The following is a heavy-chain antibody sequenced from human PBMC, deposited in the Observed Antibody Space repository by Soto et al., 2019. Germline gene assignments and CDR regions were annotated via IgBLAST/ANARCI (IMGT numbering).Heavy chain of an antibody. D-gene: IGHD4-17*01. CDR1: GGSISSGDYY. CDR2: IYYTGST. Sequence: SETLSLTCNVSGGSISSGDYYWTWIRQSPGKGLEWIGYIYYTGSTYYNPSLRSRVTISVDTSKNQFSLSLNSVTAADSAVYYCARAIAVTTPWFDPWGQGPLVTVSS. CDR3: ARAIAVTTPWFDP. J-gene: IGHJ5*02. V-gene: IGHV4-30-4*01.